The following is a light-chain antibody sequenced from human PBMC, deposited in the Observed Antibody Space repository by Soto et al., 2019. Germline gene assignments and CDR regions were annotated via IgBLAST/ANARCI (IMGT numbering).Light chain of an antibody. Sequence: DIQMTQSPSTLSASVGDRVTITCRASQNINSWLAWYQQKPGKAPKLLIYKASSLESGVTSRFSGSGSGTEFTLTISSLQLDDFAAYYCQQYEIYPITFGQGTRLEIK. CDR3: QQYEIYPIT. V-gene: IGKV1-5*03. J-gene: IGKJ5*01. CDR1: QNINSW. CDR2: KAS.